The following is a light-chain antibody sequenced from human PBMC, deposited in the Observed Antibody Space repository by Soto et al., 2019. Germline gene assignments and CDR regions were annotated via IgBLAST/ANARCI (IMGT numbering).Light chain of an antibody. J-gene: IGKJ5*01. CDR2: GAS. CDR1: QSVSSNY. CDR3: QQYGSSAPNT. V-gene: IGKV3-20*01. Sequence: EIVLTQSPDTLSLSPGEGATLSCRASQSVSSNYLAWYQQKPGQAPRLLIYGASSMATGIPDRFSGSGSGTDFTLTISRLEPEDFAMYYCQQYGSSAPNTFGQGTRLEIE.